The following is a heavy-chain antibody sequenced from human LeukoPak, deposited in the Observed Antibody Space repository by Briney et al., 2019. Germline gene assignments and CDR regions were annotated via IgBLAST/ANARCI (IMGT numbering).Heavy chain of an antibody. J-gene: IGHJ6*03. Sequence: GESLKISCRGSGYTFITYWIAWVRQMPGKGLEWMGFIYPGDSDTRYRPSLQGQVTISADESVSTAYLQWSSLKASDTAMYYCARVSGYPPYYYYYMDVWGKGTTVTVSS. V-gene: IGHV5-51*01. D-gene: IGHD3-22*01. CDR2: IYPGDSDT. CDR1: GYTFITYW. CDR3: ARVSGYPPYYYYYMDV.